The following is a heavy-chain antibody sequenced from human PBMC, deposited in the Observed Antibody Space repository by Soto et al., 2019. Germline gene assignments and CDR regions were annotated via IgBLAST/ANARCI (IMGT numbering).Heavy chain of an antibody. CDR2: IYYSGST. J-gene: IGHJ6*02. CDR3: ARDPGGGYYYYGMDV. V-gene: IGHV4-31*03. CDR1: GGSISSGGXX. D-gene: IGHD1-1*01. Sequence: QVQLQESGPGLVKPSQTLSLTCTVSGGSISSGGXXXXXXXXXXXXGLEYIGYIYYSGSTYYNPSLKSRVTISVDTSKNQFSLKLSSVTAADTAVYYCARDPGGGYYYYGMDVWGQGTTVTVSS.